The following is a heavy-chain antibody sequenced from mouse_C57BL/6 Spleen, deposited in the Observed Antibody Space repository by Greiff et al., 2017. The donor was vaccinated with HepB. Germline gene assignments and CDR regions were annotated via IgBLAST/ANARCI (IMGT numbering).Heavy chain of an antibody. J-gene: IGHJ3*01. CDR1: GYTFTSYW. V-gene: IGHV1-50*01. Sequence: VQLQQPGAELVKPGASVKLSCKASGYTFTSYWMQWVKQRPGQGLEWIGEIDPSDSYTTYNQKFKGKATLTVDTSSSTAYMQLSSLTSEDSAVYYCARPLAYWGQGTLVTVSA. CDR2: IDPSDSYT. CDR3: ARPLAY.